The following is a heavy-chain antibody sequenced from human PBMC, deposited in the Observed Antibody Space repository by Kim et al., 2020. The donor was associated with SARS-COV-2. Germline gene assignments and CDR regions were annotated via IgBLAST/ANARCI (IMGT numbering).Heavy chain of an antibody. D-gene: IGHD3-9*01. Sequence: GGSLRLSCAASGIAFGDSGMTWVRQAPGKGLEWVSGISSGTVGMDYADSVKGRFIISRDNSKNTLYLQMNGLRNDDTAVYYCAKHLRYVDYWG. CDR1: GIAFGDSG. J-gene: IGHJ4*01. V-gene: IGHV3-23*01. CDR2: ISSGTVGM. CDR3: AKHLRYVDY.